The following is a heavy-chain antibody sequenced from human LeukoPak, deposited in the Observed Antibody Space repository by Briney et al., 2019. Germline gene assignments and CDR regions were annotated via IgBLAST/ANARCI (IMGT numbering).Heavy chain of an antibody. Sequence: ASVKVSCKASGYTFTGYYMHWVRQAPGQGLEWMGWINPNSGGTNYAQKFQGRVTMTRDTSISTAYMELSRLRSDDTAVYYCASARQWLLLPEDAFDIWGQGTMVTVSS. CDR1: GYTFTGYY. CDR2: INPNSGGT. CDR3: ASARQWLLLPEDAFDI. V-gene: IGHV1-2*02. D-gene: IGHD3-22*01. J-gene: IGHJ3*02.